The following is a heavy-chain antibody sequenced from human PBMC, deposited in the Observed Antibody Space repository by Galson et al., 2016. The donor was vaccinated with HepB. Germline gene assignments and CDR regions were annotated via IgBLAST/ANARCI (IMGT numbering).Heavy chain of an antibody. V-gene: IGHV4-61*03. J-gene: IGHJ6*02. CDR1: GGSVNSGTHY. Sequence: SETLSLTCIVSGGSVNSGTHYWTWIRQSPGKGLECVGYIYYPGTTKNNPSLKSRVTISVDAPRNHISLKLTSVTAADTAIYYCSRGTVRGVVRGCMDVWGQGTTVIVSS. CDR3: SRGTVRGVVRGCMDV. CDR2: IYYPGTT. D-gene: IGHD3-10*01.